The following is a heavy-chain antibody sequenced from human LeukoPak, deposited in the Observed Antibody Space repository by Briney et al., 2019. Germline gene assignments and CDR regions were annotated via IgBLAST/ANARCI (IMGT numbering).Heavy chain of an antibody. CDR2: INGDASST. D-gene: IGHD5-18*01. CDR3: ARGRGNTYGYFEY. J-gene: IGHJ4*02. V-gene: IGHV3-74*01. CDR1: GLTLSGYW. Sequence: PGGSLRLSCAASGLTLSGYWMHWVRQAPGKGLVWVSRINGDASSTSYADSVKGRFTISRDNAKSTLYLQMNSLRVEDTAVYYCARGRGNTYGYFEYWGQGTLVTVSS.